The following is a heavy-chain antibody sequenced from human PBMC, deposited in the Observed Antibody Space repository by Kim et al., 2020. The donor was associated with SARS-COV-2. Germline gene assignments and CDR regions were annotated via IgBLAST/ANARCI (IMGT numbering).Heavy chain of an antibody. Sequence: SETLSLTCTVSGGSVSSGSYYWSWIRQPPGKGLEWIGYIYYSGSTNYNPSLKSRVTISVDTSKNQFSLKLSSVTAADTAVYYCARVVAAGIDYWGQGTLVTVSS. D-gene: IGHD6-13*01. CDR3: ARVVAAGIDY. J-gene: IGHJ4*02. V-gene: IGHV4-61*01. CDR2: IYYSGST. CDR1: GGSVSSGSYY.